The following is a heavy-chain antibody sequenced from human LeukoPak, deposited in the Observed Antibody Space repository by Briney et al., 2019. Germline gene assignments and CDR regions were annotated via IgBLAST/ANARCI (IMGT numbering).Heavy chain of an antibody. CDR1: GFTFSSYG. CDR3: AKDSRRIGYCSSTSCQFSDY. D-gene: IGHD2-2*01. Sequence: GSLRLSCAASGFTFSSYGMHWVRQAPGKGLEWVAVISYDGSNKYYADSVKGRFTISRDNSKNTLYLQMNSLRAEDTAVYYCAKDSRRIGYCSSTSCQFSDYWGQGTLVTVSS. V-gene: IGHV3-30*18. J-gene: IGHJ4*02. CDR2: ISYDGSNK.